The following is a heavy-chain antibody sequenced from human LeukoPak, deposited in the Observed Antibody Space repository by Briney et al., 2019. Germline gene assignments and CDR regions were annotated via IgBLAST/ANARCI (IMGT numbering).Heavy chain of an antibody. V-gene: IGHV4-38-2*02. CDR2: IYHSGST. CDR1: GYSISSGYY. J-gene: IGHJ4*02. D-gene: IGHD6-13*01. Sequence: PSETLSLTCTVSGYSISSGYYWGWIRQPPGKGLEWIGSIYHSGSTYYNPSLKSRVTISVDTSKNQFSLKLSFVTAADTAVYYCASPGIAAASRGIDYWGQGTLVTVSS. CDR3: ASPGIAAASRGIDY.